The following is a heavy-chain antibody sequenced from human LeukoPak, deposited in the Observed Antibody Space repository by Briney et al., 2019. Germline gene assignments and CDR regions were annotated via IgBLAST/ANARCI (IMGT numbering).Heavy chain of an antibody. CDR2: IYTSGST. CDR3: ARDSYSSSWNYYYYGMDV. J-gene: IGHJ6*02. CDR1: GGSISSYY. Sequence: PSETLSLTCTVSGGSISSYYWSWIRQPAGKGLEWIGRIYTSGSTNYNPSLKSRVTMSVDTSKNQFSLKLSSVTAADTAVYHCARDSYSSSWNYYYYGMDVWGQGTTVTVSS. D-gene: IGHD6-13*01. V-gene: IGHV4-4*07.